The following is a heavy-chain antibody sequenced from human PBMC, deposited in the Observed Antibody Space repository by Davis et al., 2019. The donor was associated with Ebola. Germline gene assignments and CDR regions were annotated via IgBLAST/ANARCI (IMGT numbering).Heavy chain of an antibody. CDR1: GFTFSSYS. D-gene: IGHD6-13*01. CDR2: ISSSSSYI. Sequence: PGGSLRLSCAASGFTFSSYSMNWVRQAPGKGLEWVSSISSSSSYIYYADSVKGRFTISRDNAKNSLYLQMNSLRAEDTAVYYCASAQQLPGGFDYWGQGTLVTVSS. V-gene: IGHV3-21*01. CDR3: ASAQQLPGGFDY. J-gene: IGHJ4*02.